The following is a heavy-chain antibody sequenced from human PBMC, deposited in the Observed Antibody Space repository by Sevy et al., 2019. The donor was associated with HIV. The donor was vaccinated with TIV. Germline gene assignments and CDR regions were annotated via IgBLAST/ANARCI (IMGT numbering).Heavy chain of an antibody. V-gene: IGHV3-30-3*01. D-gene: IGHD3-22*01. Sequence: GGSLRLSCAASGFTFSSYAMSWVRQAPGKGLEWVAVISYDGSNKYYADSVKGRFTISRDNSKNTLYLQMNSLRAEDTAVYYCARDHSSGWDYWGQGTLVTVSS. CDR2: ISYDGSNK. CDR1: GFTFSSYA. J-gene: IGHJ4*02. CDR3: ARDHSSGWDY.